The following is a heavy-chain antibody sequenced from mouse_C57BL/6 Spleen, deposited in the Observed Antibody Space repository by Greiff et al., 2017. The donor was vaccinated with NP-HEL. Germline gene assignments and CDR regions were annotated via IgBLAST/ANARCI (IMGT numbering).Heavy chain of an antibody. CDR1: GYAFSSYW. V-gene: IGHV1-80*01. CDR2: IYPGDGDT. J-gene: IGHJ3*01. Sequence: QVQLQQSGAELVKPGASVKISCKASGYAFSSYWMNWVKQRPGKGLEWIGQIYPGDGDTNYNGKFKGKATLTADKSSSTAYMQLSSLTSEDSAVYFCARISYDYDRGFAYWGQGTLVTVSA. CDR3: ARISYDYDRGFAY. D-gene: IGHD2-4*01.